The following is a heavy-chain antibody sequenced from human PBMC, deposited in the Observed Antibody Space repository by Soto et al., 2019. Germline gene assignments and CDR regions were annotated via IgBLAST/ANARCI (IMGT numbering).Heavy chain of an antibody. J-gene: IGHJ6*02. Sequence: PGGSLRLSCAASGFTFSSYAMHWVRQAPGKGLEWVAVISYDGSNKYYADSVKGRFTISRDNSKNTLYLQMNSLRAEDTAVYYCACLWPAQTPLLWFGELPIVDDYYGMDVWGQGTTVTVSS. D-gene: IGHD3-10*01. CDR3: ACLWPAQTPLLWFGELPIVDDYYGMDV. V-gene: IGHV3-30-3*01. CDR1: GFTFSSYA. CDR2: ISYDGSNK.